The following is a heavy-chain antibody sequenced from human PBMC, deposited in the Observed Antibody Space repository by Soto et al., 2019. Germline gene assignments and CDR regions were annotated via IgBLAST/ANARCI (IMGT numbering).Heavy chain of an antibody. D-gene: IGHD2-8*01. CDR2: IWYDGSNK. CDR3: ARGNGREYYFGY. V-gene: IGHV3-33*01. J-gene: IGHJ4*02. Sequence: GGSLRLSCAASGFTFSSYGMHWVRQAPGKGLEWVAVIWYDGSNKYYADSVKGRFTISRDNSKNTLYLQMNSLRAEDTAVYYCARGNGREYYFGYWGQGTLVTVSS. CDR1: GFTFSSYG.